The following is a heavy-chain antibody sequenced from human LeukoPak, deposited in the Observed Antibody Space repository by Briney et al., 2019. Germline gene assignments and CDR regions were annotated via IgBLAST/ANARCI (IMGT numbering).Heavy chain of an antibody. CDR1: GFTFSSYG. CDR3: AKDRYYGSSWPIDY. J-gene: IGHJ4*02. D-gene: IGHD6-13*01. CDR2: ISYDGSNK. Sequence: GRSLRLSCAASGFTFSSYGMHWARQAPGKGLEWVAVISYDGSNKYYADSVKGRFTISRDNSKNTLYLQMNSLRAEDTAVYYCAKDRYYGSSWPIDYWGQGTLVTVSS. V-gene: IGHV3-30*18.